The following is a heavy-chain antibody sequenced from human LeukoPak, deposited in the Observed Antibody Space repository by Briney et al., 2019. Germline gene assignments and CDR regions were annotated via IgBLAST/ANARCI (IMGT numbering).Heavy chain of an antibody. D-gene: IGHD7-27*01. V-gene: IGHV3-74*01. CDR3: VRLTGAEFDY. CDR1: GFNFSSYW. Sequence: GGSLRLSCAASGFNFSSYWLHWVRQVPGKGLVWVSGINSHGSSTSYADSVKGRFTISRDNAKNTLHLQMNSLRAEDTAVYYCVRLTGAEFDYWGQGTLVTVPS. J-gene: IGHJ4*02. CDR2: INSHGSST.